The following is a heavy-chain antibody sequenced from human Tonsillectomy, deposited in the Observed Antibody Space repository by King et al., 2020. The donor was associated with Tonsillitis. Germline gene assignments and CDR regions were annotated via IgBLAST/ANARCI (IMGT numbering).Heavy chain of an antibody. CDR2: IRYDGSNT. CDR1: GLILRSYG. D-gene: IGHD6-19*01. J-gene: IGHJ4*02. V-gene: IGHV3-30*02. CDR3: AKDREDTSGWVGTFDS. Sequence: VQLVESGGGVVQPGGSLSLSCAASGLILRSYGMHWVRQAPGKGLEWVAFIRYDGSNTYYIDSVKGRFTLSRDNSKNTLYLQMNSLRPEDTAVYYCAKDREDTSGWVGTFDSWGQGTRVTVSS.